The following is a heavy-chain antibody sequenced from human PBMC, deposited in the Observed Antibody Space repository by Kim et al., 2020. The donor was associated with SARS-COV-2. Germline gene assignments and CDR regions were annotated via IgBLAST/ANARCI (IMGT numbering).Heavy chain of an antibody. D-gene: IGHD2-2*01. CDR2: IAASGDYT. Sequence: GGSLRHSCAASGFTFSSYGMTWVRQAPGKGLEWVAAIAASGDYTFYADSVKGRFTISRDSSKNTLFLQMNSLTAEDTAVYYCAKRHTSAAPQYFDYWGQGTLVTVSS. CDR3: AKRHTSAAPQYFDY. V-gene: IGHV3-23*01. CDR1: GFTFSSYG. J-gene: IGHJ4*02.